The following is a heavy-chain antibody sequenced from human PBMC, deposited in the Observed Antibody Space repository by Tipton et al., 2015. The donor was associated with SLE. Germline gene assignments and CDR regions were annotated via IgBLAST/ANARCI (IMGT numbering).Heavy chain of an antibody. Sequence: TLSLTCAVYGGSFSGYYWSWIRQPPGKGLEWIGEINHSGSTNYNPSLKSRVTISVDTSKNQFSLKLSSVTAADTAVYYCARGIGYGSGFDYWGQGTLVTVSS. CDR3: ARGIGYGSGFDY. D-gene: IGHD3-10*01. CDR2: INHSGST. V-gene: IGHV4-34*01. J-gene: IGHJ4*02. CDR1: GGSFSGYY.